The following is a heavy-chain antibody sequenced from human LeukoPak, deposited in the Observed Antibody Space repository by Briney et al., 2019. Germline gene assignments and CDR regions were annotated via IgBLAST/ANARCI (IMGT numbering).Heavy chain of an antibody. Sequence: PGGSLRLSCAASGFTFSSFEMNWVRQAPGKGLEWVSFISISGSTIYYADSVKGRFTISRDNAKNSLYLQMNNLRAEDTAVYYCASEFRGVIYWGQGTLVTVSS. CDR3: ASEFRGVIY. D-gene: IGHD3-10*01. J-gene: IGHJ4*02. CDR1: GFTFSSFE. V-gene: IGHV3-48*03. CDR2: ISISGSTI.